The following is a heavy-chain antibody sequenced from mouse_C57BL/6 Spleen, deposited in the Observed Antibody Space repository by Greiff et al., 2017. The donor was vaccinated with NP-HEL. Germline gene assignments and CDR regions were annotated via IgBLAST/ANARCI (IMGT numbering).Heavy chain of an antibody. J-gene: IGHJ3*01. D-gene: IGHD1-1*01. CDR3: ASFITTVVSPTWFAY. CDR2: IDPSDSET. V-gene: IGHV1-52*01. CDR1: GYTFTSYW. Sequence: VQLQQPWAELVRPGSSVKLSCKASGYTFTSYWMHWVKQRPIQGLEWIGNIDPSDSETHYNQKFKDKATLTVDKSSSTAYMQLSSLTSEDSAVYYCASFITTVVSPTWFAYWGQGTLVTVSA.